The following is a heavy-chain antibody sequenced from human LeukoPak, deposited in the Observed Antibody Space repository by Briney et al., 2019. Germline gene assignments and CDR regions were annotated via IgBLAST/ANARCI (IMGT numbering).Heavy chain of an antibody. D-gene: IGHD3-3*01. CDR3: AHSISIFGVVIIVNWFDP. V-gene: IGHV2-5*02. J-gene: IGHJ5*02. CDR1: GFSLSTSGGG. CDR2: IYWDDDK. Sequence: SGPTLVKPTQTLTLTCTFSGFSLSTSGGGVGWIRQPPGKALEWLALIYWDDDKRYSPSLKSRLTITKGTSKNQVVLTMTNMDPVDTATYYCAHSISIFGVVIIVNWFDPWGQGTLVTVSS.